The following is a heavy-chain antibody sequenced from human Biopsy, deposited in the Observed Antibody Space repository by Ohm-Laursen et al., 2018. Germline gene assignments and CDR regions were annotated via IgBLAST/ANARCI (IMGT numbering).Heavy chain of an antibody. CDR1: GESMGTYY. Sequence: PSQTLSLTCTVSGESMGTYYWTWIRQPPGKGLEWIASIYYSGTTNKNPSLKSRVTISVDTSKRQFYLELSSVTAADTAIYCCARVRGGFLEWFDYWGQGTLITVSS. CDR3: ARVRGGFLEWFDY. J-gene: IGHJ5*01. D-gene: IGHD3-3*01. CDR2: IYYSGTT. V-gene: IGHV4-59*01.